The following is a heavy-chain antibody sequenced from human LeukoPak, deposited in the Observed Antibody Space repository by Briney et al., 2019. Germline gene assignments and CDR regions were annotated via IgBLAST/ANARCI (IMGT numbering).Heavy chain of an antibody. CDR3: ARENYGSGSYYWFDP. V-gene: IGHV1-46*01. CDR1: GYTFTSYY. Sequence: GASVKVSCKASGYTFTSYYMHWVRQAPGQGLEWMGIVNPSGGSTSYAQKFQGRVTMTRDMSTSTVYMELSSLRSDDTAVYYCARENYGSGSYYWFDPWGQGTLVTVSS. D-gene: IGHD3-10*01. J-gene: IGHJ5*02. CDR2: VNPSGGST.